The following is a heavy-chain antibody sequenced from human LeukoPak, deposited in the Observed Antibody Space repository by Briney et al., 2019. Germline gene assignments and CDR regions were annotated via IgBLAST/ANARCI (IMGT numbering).Heavy chain of an antibody. CDR1: GHTFSSYG. Sequence: GASVKVSCKASGHTFSSYGISWVRQAPGQGLEWLGYISAYNGNTNYAQKVQGRITMTTDTSTSTAYMEMRSLRSDDTAVYYCARDCSGSSCYWIHWGQGTLVTVSS. CDR3: ARDCSGSSCYWIH. D-gene: IGHD2-15*01. CDR2: ISAYNGNT. J-gene: IGHJ4*02. V-gene: IGHV1-18*01.